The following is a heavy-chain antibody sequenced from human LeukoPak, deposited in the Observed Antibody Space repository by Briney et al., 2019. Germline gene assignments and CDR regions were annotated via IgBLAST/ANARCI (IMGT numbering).Heavy chain of an antibody. J-gene: IGHJ4*02. D-gene: IGHD1-26*01. V-gene: IGHV3-48*01. CDR1: GFTFSGYS. CDR3: ATSVKWESAY. Sequence: PGGSLRLSCAASGFTFSGYSMNWVRQAPGEGLEWVSYISSSSTTIYYADSVKGRFTISRDNAKNSLYLQMNSLRAEDAAVYYCATSVKWESAYWGQGTLVTVSS. CDR2: ISSSSTTI.